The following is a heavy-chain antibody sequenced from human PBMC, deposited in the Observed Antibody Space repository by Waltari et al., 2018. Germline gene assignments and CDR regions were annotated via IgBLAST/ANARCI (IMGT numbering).Heavy chain of an antibody. D-gene: IGHD2-2*01. CDR1: GYSFTSYW. V-gene: IGHV5-51*01. J-gene: IGHJ4*02. CDR3: AKDREGDGGDIVVVPADVDY. Sequence: EVQLVQSGAEVKRPGESLKISCKGSGYSFTSYWIGWVRQMPGKGLEWMGIIYPGDSDTRYSPSFQGQVTISADKSISTAYLQWSSLKASDTAMYYCAKDREGDGGDIVVVPADVDYWGQGTLVTVSS. CDR2: IYPGDSDT.